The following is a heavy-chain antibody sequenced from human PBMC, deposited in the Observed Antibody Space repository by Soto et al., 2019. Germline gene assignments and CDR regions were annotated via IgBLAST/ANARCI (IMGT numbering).Heavy chain of an antibody. CDR3: ARGFGWVDA. CDR2: IYSGGST. D-gene: IGHD3-10*01. Sequence: EVQRVESGGGWVQPGGSLRLSCAASGFTASSNSMSWVRQAPGKVLEWVSVIYSGGSTNYADSVKGRFTISRDNSKTTLYLHMNSLRAEDTAVYYCARGFGWVDAWGQGTTVTVSS. J-gene: IGHJ6*02. V-gene: IGHV3-66*01. CDR1: GFTASSNS.